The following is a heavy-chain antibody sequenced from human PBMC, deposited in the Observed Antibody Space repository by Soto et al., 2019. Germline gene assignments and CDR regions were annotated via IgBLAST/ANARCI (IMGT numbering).Heavy chain of an antibody. CDR2: ISNDGRDK. Sequence: QIQLVESGGGVVQPGTSLRLSCTVSGFALSHYGIHWVRQAPGEGLQWVAVISNDGRDKQYAESVKGRITVSRDNAKGTVYLQINRLRPEDTAVYSCARQVFGSYFDFWGHGTLVTVSS. V-gene: IGHV3-30*03. CDR1: GFALSHYG. CDR3: ARQVFGSYFDF. D-gene: IGHD3-3*01. J-gene: IGHJ4*01.